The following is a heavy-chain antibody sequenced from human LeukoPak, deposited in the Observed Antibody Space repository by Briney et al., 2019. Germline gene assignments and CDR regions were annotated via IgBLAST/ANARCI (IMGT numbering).Heavy chain of an antibody. V-gene: IGHV3-74*01. CDR2: IKSDGSST. CDR1: GFTFSSYW. D-gene: IGHD2-21*01. CDR3: ARPTFPYFFDANVYHDAFDL. J-gene: IGHJ3*01. Sequence: PGGSLRLSCEASGFTFSSYWMHWVRQAPGKGLVWVSRIKSDGSSTTYADSVKGRFTISRDNAKNTLYLQMSSLRAEDTAVYYCARPTFPYFFDANVYHDAFDLWGQGTKVTVSS.